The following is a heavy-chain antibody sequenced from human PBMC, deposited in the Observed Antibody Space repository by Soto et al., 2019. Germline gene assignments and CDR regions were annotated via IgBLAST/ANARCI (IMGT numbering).Heavy chain of an antibody. Sequence: QTLSLTCAISGDSVSSSSSAWNWIRQSPSRGLEWLGRTYYRSTWIHDYAVSVKSRIIINPDTSQNQFSLQLNSVTPDDTAVYYCARGLRPHFDYWGLGTLVTVSS. CDR2: TYYRSTWIH. J-gene: IGHJ4*02. CDR3: ARGLRPHFDY. V-gene: IGHV6-1*01. CDR1: GDSVSSSSSA. D-gene: IGHD3-10*01.